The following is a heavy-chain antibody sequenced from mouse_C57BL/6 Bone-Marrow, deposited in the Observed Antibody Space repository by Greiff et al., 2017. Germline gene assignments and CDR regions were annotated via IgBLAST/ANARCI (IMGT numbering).Heavy chain of an antibody. CDR1: GFTFTDYY. J-gene: IGHJ4*01. V-gene: IGHV7-3*01. D-gene: IGHD2-4*01. CDR3: ARGYYDIRRGFYYAMDY. Sequence: EVKLVESGGGLVQPGGSLSLSCAASGFTFTDYYMSWVRQPPGKALEWLGFIRNKANGYTTAYRASVKGRFTISRDNSQSILYLQMNALRAEDSATYYCARGYYDIRRGFYYAMDYWGQGTSVTVSS. CDR2: IRNKANGYTT.